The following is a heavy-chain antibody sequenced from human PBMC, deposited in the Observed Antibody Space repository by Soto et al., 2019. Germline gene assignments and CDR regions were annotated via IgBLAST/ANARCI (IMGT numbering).Heavy chain of an antibody. CDR1: GYTFTSYG. Sequence: QVQLVQSGPEVKKPGASVKVSCKTSGYTFTSYGISWVRQAPGQGLEWMGWITTDKGKTTYAQKFQGRVTMTTDTSTSTGYMELRSLRSDDTAVYYCATHSPAFDYWGQGTLVTVSS. CDR3: ATHSPAFDY. J-gene: IGHJ4*02. CDR2: ITTDKGKT. V-gene: IGHV1-18*01. D-gene: IGHD2-21*01.